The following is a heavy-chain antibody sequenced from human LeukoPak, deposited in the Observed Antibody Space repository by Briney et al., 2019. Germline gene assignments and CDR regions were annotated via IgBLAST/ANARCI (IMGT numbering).Heavy chain of an antibody. D-gene: IGHD6-6*01. V-gene: IGHV4-34*01. CDR3: ARGLREYSSSKYYYYYYMDV. Sequence: SETLSLTCAVYGGSFSGYYWSWIRQPPGKGLEWIGEINHSGSTNYNPSLKGRVTISVDTSKNQFSLKLSSVTAADTAVYYCARGLREYSSSKYYYYYYMDVWGKGTTVTVSS. CDR1: GGSFSGYY. J-gene: IGHJ6*03. CDR2: INHSGST.